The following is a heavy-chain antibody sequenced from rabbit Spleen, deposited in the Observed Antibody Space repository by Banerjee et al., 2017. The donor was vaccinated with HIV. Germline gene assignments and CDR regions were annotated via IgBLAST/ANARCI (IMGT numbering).Heavy chain of an antibody. Sequence: QEQLEESGGGLVKPEGSLTLTCKASGFSFSGYSIMWWGRQPPGKGLEWVACIDTGSSGFTYLSCWTKGRFTISKTSSTTVNLQMPRLTAADAAASFCARGIVPWLGLTQLDLWGPGTLVTVS. V-gene: IGHV1S45*01. CDR1: GFSFSGYSI. J-gene: IGHJ3*01. CDR3: ARGIVPWLGLTQLDL. D-gene: IGHD4-1*01. CDR2: IDTGSSGFT.